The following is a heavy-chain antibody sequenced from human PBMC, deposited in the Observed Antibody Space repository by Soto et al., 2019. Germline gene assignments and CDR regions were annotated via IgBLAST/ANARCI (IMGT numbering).Heavy chain of an antibody. Sequence: EVQLLESGGGLVQPGGSLRLSCAASGFTFSGYAMTWVRQAPGKGLEWVSVISDSGFSTYSAYSVKGRFTISRANSKSTLYLHVNSLRAEDTAVYHCAKARPSGGYYYVEALDVWGQGRMVTVSS. CDR1: GFTFSGYA. CDR2: ISDSGFST. V-gene: IGHV3-23*01. J-gene: IGHJ3*01. CDR3: AKARPSGGYYYVEALDV. D-gene: IGHD3-10*02.